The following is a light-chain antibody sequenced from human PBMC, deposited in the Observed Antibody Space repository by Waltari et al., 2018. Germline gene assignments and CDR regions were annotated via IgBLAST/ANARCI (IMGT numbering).Light chain of an antibody. J-gene: IGKJ1*01. CDR3: LQYGGSPRT. CDR2: GAS. V-gene: IGKV3-20*01. CDR1: QSVSGSR. Sequence: DIVLTHSPGTLSLSPGERATLSCRARQSVSGSRLAWYQQRPGKAPRLLIYGASNRATGIPDRFSGSGSGTDFTLTISRLDPEDFAVYYCLQYGGSPRTFGQGTKVEI.